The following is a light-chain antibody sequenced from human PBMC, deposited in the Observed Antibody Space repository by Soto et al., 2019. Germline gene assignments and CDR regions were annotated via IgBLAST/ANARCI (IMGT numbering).Light chain of an antibody. CDR2: ANI. CDR3: QSYDSTLSARYV. CDR1: SSNIGAGYD. V-gene: IGLV1-40*01. J-gene: IGLJ1*01. Sequence: QSVLTQPPSVSGAPGQRVTISCTGSSSNIGAGYDVHWYQQRPGAAPTLLISANINRPSGVPDRFSGSKSGTSASLAITGLKADDEGDYYCQSYDSTLSARYVFGTGTKVTV.